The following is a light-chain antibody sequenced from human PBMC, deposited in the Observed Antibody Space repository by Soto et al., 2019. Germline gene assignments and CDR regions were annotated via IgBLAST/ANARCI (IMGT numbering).Light chain of an antibody. CDR1: QRIGSY. Sequence: DIPMTQSPSSLSASVGDSVTIPCRASQRIGSYVNWYQQKPGKAPKLLIYAATNLEEGVPSRFSGSGSGTDFSLSVSGLQPEDFATYYCQQSYSIPGWPFGQGAKVAI. V-gene: IGKV1-39*01. J-gene: IGKJ1*01. CDR2: AAT. CDR3: QQSYSIPGWP.